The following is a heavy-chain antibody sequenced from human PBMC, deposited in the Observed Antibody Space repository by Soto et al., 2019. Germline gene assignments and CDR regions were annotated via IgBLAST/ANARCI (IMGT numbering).Heavy chain of an antibody. Sequence: GGTLRLSCAASGFTFSSYSMNWVRQAPGEGLEWGSSISSSSSYIYYADSVKGRFTISRNNAKNSLYLQMNSLRAEDTAVYYCARDLQICSSTSCYTFDYWGQGTLVTVSS. J-gene: IGHJ4*02. CDR2: ISSSSSYI. CDR1: GFTFSSYS. CDR3: ARDLQICSSTSCYTFDY. V-gene: IGHV3-21*01. D-gene: IGHD2-2*02.